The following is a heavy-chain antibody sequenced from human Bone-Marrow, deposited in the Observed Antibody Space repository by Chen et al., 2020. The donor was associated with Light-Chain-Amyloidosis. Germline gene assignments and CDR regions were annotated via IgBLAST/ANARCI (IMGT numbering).Heavy chain of an antibody. D-gene: IGHD1-7*01. J-gene: IGHJ3*02. CDR2: IWPGDSDT. V-gene: IGHV5-51*03. CDR3: ATRTQQLISDAFDI. CDR1: GYSFSNYW. Sequence: EVQLVQSGAEITKAGVPLRISCKASGYSFSNYWNGWVRQMPGKGLEWMGIIWPGDSDTRYSPSFRGQVTISVDTSITTAYLQWNSLKASDTAVYYCATRTQQLISDAFDIWGRGTLVTVSS.